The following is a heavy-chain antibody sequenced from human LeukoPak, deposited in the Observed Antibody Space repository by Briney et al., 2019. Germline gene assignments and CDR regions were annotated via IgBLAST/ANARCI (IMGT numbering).Heavy chain of an antibody. Sequence: SETLSLTCSVSGYSISSAYYWGWIRQPPGKGLEWIGTMYHSGSTNYNPSLKSRVTISVDTSKNQFSLKRSSVTAADTAVYFCAGGFRGDNFDHWGQGTLVTVSS. J-gene: IGHJ4*02. V-gene: IGHV4-38-2*02. CDR3: AGGFRGDNFDH. CDR1: GYSISSAYY. D-gene: IGHD3-10*01. CDR2: MYHSGST.